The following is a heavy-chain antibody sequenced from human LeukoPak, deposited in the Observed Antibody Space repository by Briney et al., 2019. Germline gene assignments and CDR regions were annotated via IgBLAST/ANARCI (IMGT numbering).Heavy chain of an antibody. CDR3: AKADSSGWPTGFDY. J-gene: IGHJ4*02. D-gene: IGHD6-19*01. CDR2: ISGSGGST. V-gene: IGHV3-23*01. Sequence: GGSLRPSCAASGFSFSSYAMSWVRQAPGKGLEWVSGISGSGGSTYYADSVKGRFTISRDNSKNTLYLQMDSLRAEDTAVYYCAKADSSGWPTGFDYWGQGTLVTVSS. CDR1: GFSFSSYA.